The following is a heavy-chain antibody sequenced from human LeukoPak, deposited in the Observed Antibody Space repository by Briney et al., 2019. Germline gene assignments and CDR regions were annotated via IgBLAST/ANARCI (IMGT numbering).Heavy chain of an antibody. CDR1: GFTFIDYD. V-gene: IGHV3-13*01. J-gene: IGHJ4*02. D-gene: IGHD6-19*01. CDR2: IGIRGDT. CDR3: ARGGIQVSGIDEFDY. Sequence: GGSLRLSCAASGFTFIDYDMHWVRQVIGKGVEWVSAIGIRGDTHYSGSVKGRFTISRENAESSLYLQMNSLRAEDTPVYYCARGGIQVSGIDEFDYWGQGTLVTVSS.